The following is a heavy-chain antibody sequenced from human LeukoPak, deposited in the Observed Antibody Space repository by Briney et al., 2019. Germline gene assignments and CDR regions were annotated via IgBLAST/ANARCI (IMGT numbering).Heavy chain of an antibody. Sequence: GGSLRLSCAASGVTFSGYGMHWVRQAPGKGLEWVAVISYDGSNKYYADSVKGRFTISRDNSKNTLYLQMNSLRAEDTAVYYCAKTLTQLVLVYYFDYWGQGTLVTVSS. D-gene: IGHD1-1*01. CDR1: GVTFSGYG. J-gene: IGHJ4*02. CDR2: ISYDGSNK. CDR3: AKTLTQLVLVYYFDY. V-gene: IGHV3-30*18.